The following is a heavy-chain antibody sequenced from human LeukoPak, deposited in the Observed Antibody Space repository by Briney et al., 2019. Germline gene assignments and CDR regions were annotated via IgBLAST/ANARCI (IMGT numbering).Heavy chain of an antibody. CDR3: AKLDY. CDR1: GFTFSSYW. Sequence: GGSLRLSCAASGFTFSSYWMSWVRQAPGKGLESVLIMTTSGNIMSSADSVKGRFTISRDNAKNSLYLQMNSLRAEDTALYYCAKLDYWGQGTPVTVSS. CDR2: MTTSGNIM. V-gene: IGHV3-21*04. J-gene: IGHJ4*02.